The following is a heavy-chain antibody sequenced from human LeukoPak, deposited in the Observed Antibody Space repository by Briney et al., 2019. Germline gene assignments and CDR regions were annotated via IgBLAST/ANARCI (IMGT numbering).Heavy chain of an antibody. CDR2: MNPNSGNT. CDR1: GFTLTNFD. D-gene: IGHD3-10*01. Sequence: ASVKVSCKASGFTLTNFDINWVRQATGQGLEWMGWMNPNSGNTGYAQKFQGRVTMTRNTSISTAYMELSSLRSEDTAVYCCARGITMVRDQSDYWGQGTLVTVSS. CDR3: ARGITMVRDQSDY. J-gene: IGHJ4*02. V-gene: IGHV1-8*01.